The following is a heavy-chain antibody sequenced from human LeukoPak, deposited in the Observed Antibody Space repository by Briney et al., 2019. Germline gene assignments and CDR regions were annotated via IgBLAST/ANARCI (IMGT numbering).Heavy chain of an antibody. CDR3: AKDYGDYPLTFDY. D-gene: IGHD4-17*01. V-gene: IGHV4-39*07. Sequence: PSETLSLTCSVSGGSISSSSYYWSWIRQPPGKGLEWIGSIYYSGSTSSNPSLKSRVTISVDTSKNQFSLQLSSVTAADTAVYFCAKDYGDYPLTFDYWGQGTLVTVSS. CDR1: GGSISSSSYY. CDR2: IYYSGST. J-gene: IGHJ4*02.